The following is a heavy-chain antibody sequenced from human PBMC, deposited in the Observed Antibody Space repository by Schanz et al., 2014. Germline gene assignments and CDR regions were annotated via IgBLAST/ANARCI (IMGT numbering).Heavy chain of an antibody. J-gene: IGHJ4*02. CDR2: ISYSGRT. V-gene: IGHV4-31*03. Sequence: QVQLQESGPGLVKPSQTLSLTCTVSGASISSRDFYWSWIRQFPGKGLEWIGYISYSGRTYYSPSLKSRLTMSVDTSKNQFSLRLSSVTAADTAIYYCSRGECSSTSCHEVAPPDDWGQGTLVTASS. D-gene: IGHD2-2*01. CDR3: SRGECSSTSCHEVAPPDD. CDR1: GASISSRDFY.